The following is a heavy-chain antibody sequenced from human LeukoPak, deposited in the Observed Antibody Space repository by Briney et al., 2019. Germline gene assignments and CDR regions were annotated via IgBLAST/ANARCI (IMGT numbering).Heavy chain of an antibody. CDR2: ISSSSSYM. D-gene: IGHD3-22*01. V-gene: IGHV3-21*01. CDR1: GFTFSSYS. Sequence: GGSLRLSCAASGFTFSSYSMNWVRQAPGKGLEWVSSISSSSSYMYYADSVKGRFTISRDNAKNSLYLQMNSLRAEDTAVYYCARDQGTTYYYDSSGYTFDYWGQGTLVTVSS. J-gene: IGHJ4*02. CDR3: ARDQGTTYYYDSSGYTFDY.